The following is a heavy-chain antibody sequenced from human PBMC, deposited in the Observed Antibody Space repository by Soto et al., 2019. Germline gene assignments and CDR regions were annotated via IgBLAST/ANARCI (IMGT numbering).Heavy chain of an antibody. J-gene: IGHJ6*03. D-gene: IGHD2-15*01. Sequence: PGGSLRLSCAASGFTFSSYAMSWVRQAPGKGLEWVSAISGSGGSTYYADSVKGRFTISRDNSKNTLYLQMNSLRAEDTAVYYCATGGRDGRGYYYYYMDVWGKGTTVTGSS. V-gene: IGHV3-23*01. CDR3: ATGGRDGRGYYYYYMDV. CDR1: GFTFSSYA. CDR2: ISGSGGST.